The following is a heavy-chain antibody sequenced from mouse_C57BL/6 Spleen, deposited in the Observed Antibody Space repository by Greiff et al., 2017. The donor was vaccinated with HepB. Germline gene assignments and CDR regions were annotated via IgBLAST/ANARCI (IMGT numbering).Heavy chain of an antibody. J-gene: IGHJ3*01. CDR1: GFNIKDYY. CDR2: IDPEDGDT. Sequence: EVQLQQSGAELVRPGASVKLSCTASGFNIKDYYMHWVKQRPEQGLEWIGRIDPEDGDTEYAPKFQGKATMTADTAYNTAYRQLSSLTSEDTAVYYCISYDGYWFAYWGQGTLVTVSA. V-gene: IGHV14-1*01. CDR3: ISYDGYWFAY. D-gene: IGHD2-3*01.